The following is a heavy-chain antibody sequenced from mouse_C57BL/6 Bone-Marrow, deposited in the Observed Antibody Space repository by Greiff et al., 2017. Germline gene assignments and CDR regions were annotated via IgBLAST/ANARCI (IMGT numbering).Heavy chain of an antibody. CDR2: IYPRSGNT. Sequence: VQLQQSGAELARPGASVKLSCKASGYTFTSYGISWVKQRPGQGLEWIGEIYPRSGNTYYNEKFKGKATLTADKSSSTAYMELRSLTSEDSAVYFCARDYYGRGGSYFDVWGTGTTVTVSS. CDR1: GYTFTSYG. J-gene: IGHJ1*03. D-gene: IGHD1-1*01. V-gene: IGHV1-81*01. CDR3: ARDYYGRGGSYFDV.